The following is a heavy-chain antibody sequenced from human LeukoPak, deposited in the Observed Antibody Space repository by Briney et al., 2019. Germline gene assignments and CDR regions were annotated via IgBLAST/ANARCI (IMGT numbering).Heavy chain of an antibody. V-gene: IGHV4-61*02. D-gene: IGHD1-7*01. Sequence: PSETLSLTCTVSGGSISSGSYYWSWIRQPAGKGLEWIGRIYTSGSTNYNPSLKSRVTISVDTSKNQFSLKLSSVTAADTAVYYCARVRGVAGTTINWFDPWGQGTLVTVSS. CDR2: IYTSGST. CDR3: ARVRGVAGTTINWFDP. CDR1: GGSISSGSYY. J-gene: IGHJ5*02.